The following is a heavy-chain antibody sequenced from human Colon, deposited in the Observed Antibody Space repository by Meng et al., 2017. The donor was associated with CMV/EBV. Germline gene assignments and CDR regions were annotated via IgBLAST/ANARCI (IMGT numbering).Heavy chain of an antibody. J-gene: IGHJ2*01. D-gene: IGHD2-15*01. Sequence: GESLKISCVASGFTFSKFGMHWVRQAPGKGLEWVAVIWGDGSEKYYSDSVKGRFTISRDNSRNTLYLQVNSLRTEDTAIYYCASFEHQNIVGGVYWYFDLWGRGTLVTVSS. CDR3: ASFEHQNIVGGVYWYFDL. CDR2: IWGDGSEK. V-gene: IGHV3-30*02. CDR1: GFTFSKFG.